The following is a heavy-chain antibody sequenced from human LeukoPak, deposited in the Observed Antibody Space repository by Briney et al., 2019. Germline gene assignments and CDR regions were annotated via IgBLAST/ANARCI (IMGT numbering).Heavy chain of an antibody. V-gene: IGHV1-69*05. Sequence: VASVKVSCKASGGTFSSYAISWVRQAPGQGLEWMGGIIPIFGTANYAQKFRGRVTITTDESTSTAYMELSSLRSEDTAVYYCARDTARRGLDYWGQGTLVTVSS. CDR1: GGTFSSYA. D-gene: IGHD6-6*01. CDR2: IIPIFGTA. J-gene: IGHJ4*02. CDR3: ARDTARRGLDY.